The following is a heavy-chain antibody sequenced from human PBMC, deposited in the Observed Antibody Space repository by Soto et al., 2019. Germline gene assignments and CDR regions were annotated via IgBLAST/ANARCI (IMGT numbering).Heavy chain of an antibody. CDR1: GYTFTDYA. V-gene: IGHV1-3*01. J-gene: IGHJ4*02. CDR2: INVGNGNT. Sequence: VKVSCKASGYTFTDYAIHWVRQAPGQGLEWMGWINVGNGNTGYSRKFQGRVTNVRDMSASTAYIEVTSLTSEDTAIYYCAREGAHYTPLDHWGQGTLVTVSS. CDR3: AREGAHYTPLDH. D-gene: IGHD2-15*01.